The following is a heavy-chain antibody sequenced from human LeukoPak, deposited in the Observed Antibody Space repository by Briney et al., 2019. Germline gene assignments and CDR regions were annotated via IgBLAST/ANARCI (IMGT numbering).Heavy chain of an antibody. CDR2: IIPIFGTA. J-gene: IGHJ6*03. D-gene: IGHD2-2*01. CDR1: GGTFSSYA. V-gene: IGHV1-69*05. CDR3: ARGYCSSTSCPEGRYYYYMDV. Sequence: GASVKVSCKASGGTFSSYAISWVRQAPGQGLEWMGGIIPIFGTANYAQKFQGRVTITTDESTSTAYMELSSLRSEDTAVYYCARGYCSSTSCPEGRYYYYMDVWGKGTTVTVSS.